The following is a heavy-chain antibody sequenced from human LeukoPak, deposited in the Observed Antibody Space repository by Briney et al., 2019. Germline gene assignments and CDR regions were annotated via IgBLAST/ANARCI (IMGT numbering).Heavy chain of an antibody. CDR2: IKSKTDGGTT. CDR3: TTEDYYDSSGYYYPGYFDY. J-gene: IGHJ4*02. Sequence: GGSLRLSCAASGFTFSSYGMHWVRQAPGKGLEWVGRIKSKTDGGTTDYAAPVKGRFTISRDDSKNTLYLQMNSLKTEDTAVYYCTTEDYYDSSGYYYPGYFDYWGQGTLVTVSS. D-gene: IGHD3-22*01. CDR1: GFTFSSYG. V-gene: IGHV3-15*01.